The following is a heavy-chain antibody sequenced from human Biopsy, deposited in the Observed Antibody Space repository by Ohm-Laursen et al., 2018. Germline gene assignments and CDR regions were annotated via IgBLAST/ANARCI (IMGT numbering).Heavy chain of an antibody. Sequence: SLRLSCTASGFSFDDFAMHWVRQSPGKGLEWVAGIDWNSRNINYGDSVKGRFSVSRDNAKNSLYLQMNSLRGEDTALYYCVKDTNWNYVWDRPGATKGMDVWGQGTAVTVSS. CDR1: GFSFDDFA. V-gene: IGHV3-9*01. J-gene: IGHJ6*02. D-gene: IGHD1-7*01. CDR2: IDWNSRNI. CDR3: VKDTNWNYVWDRPGATKGMDV.